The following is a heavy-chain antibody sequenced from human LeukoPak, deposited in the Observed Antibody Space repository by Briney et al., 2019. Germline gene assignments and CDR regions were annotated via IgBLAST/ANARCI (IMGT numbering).Heavy chain of an antibody. D-gene: IGHD6-13*01. CDR2: MNPNSGNT. CDR1: GYTFTSYD. V-gene: IGHV1-8*01. J-gene: IGHJ4*02. Sequence: ASVKVSCKASGYTFTSYDINWVRQATGQGLEWMGWMNPNSGNTGYAQKFQGRVTMTRNTSISTAYMELSSLRSEDTAVYYCARGGRIAAAGTGQGAGYWGQGTLVTVSS. CDR3: ARGGRIAAAGTGQGAGY.